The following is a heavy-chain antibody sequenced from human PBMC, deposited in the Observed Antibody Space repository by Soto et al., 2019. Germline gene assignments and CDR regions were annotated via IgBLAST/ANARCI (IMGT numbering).Heavy chain of an antibody. D-gene: IGHD4-17*01. J-gene: IGHJ5*02. Sequence: QVQLVQSGAEVKKPGASVKVSCKASGYTFTSYDINWVRQATGQGLEYLGWMNPNSGNTGYVQKFQGRVTMTRDTSISTAYMELSRLRSEDTAVYYCARGIKDGDYARWFDPWGQVTLVPVSS. V-gene: IGHV1-8*01. CDR2: MNPNSGNT. CDR1: GYTFTSYD. CDR3: ARGIKDGDYARWFDP.